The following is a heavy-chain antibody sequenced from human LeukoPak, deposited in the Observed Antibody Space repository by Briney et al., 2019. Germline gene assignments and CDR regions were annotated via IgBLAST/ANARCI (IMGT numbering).Heavy chain of an antibody. J-gene: IGHJ4*02. D-gene: IGHD3-9*01. CDR1: GFTFCSSA. Sequence: GGSLRVSSAAPGFTFCSSAMSWVRQGLGEGLGWVSALSGSGGSTYYADSVKGRFIISRDNSKNTLYLQMNSLRAEDTAVYYCAKGGGRLRYFDWSFDYWGQGTLVTVSS. CDR2: LSGSGGST. CDR3: AKGGGRLRYFDWSFDY. V-gene: IGHV3-23*01.